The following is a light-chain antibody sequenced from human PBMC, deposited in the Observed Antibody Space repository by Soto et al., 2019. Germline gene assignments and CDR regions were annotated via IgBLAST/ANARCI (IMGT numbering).Light chain of an antibody. J-gene: IGKJ4*01. CDR1: QSISSW. V-gene: IGKV1-5*01. CDR3: HQYNSYSLT. Sequence: DIQMTQSPSTLSASVGDRVTITCRASQSISSWLAWNQQKPGKAPKLLIYDASSLESGVPSRFSGSGSGTEFTLTISSLQPDDFATYYCHQYNSYSLTFGGGTKVEIK. CDR2: DAS.